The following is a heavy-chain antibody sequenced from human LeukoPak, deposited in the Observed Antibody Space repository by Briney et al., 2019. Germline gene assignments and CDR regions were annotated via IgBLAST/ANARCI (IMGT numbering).Heavy chain of an antibody. CDR1: GGSFSGYY. V-gene: IGHV4-34*01. Sequence: SETLSLTCAVYGGSFSGYYWSWIRQPPGKGLEWIGEINHSGSTNYNPSLKSRVTISVDTSKNPFSLKLSSVTAADTAVSYCARGKWIAVAGRNWFDPWGQGNLVTVSS. CDR2: INHSGST. CDR3: ARGKWIAVAGRNWFDP. D-gene: IGHD6-19*01. J-gene: IGHJ5*02.